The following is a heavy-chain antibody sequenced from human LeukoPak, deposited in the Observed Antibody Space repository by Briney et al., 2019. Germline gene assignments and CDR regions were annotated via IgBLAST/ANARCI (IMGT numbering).Heavy chain of an antibody. CDR3: ARHRISSSWYPMGFQH. CDR2: ISAYNGNT. CDR1: GYTFTSYG. J-gene: IGHJ1*01. D-gene: IGHD6-13*01. Sequence: ASVKVSYKASGYTFTSYGISWVRQAPGQGLEWMGWISAYNGNTNYAQKLQGRVTMTTDTSTSTAYMELRSLRSDDTAVYYCARHRISSSWYPMGFQHWGQGTLVTVSS. V-gene: IGHV1-18*01.